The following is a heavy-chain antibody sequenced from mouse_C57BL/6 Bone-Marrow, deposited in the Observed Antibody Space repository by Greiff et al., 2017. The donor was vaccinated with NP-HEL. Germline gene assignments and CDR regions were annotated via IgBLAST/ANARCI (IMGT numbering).Heavy chain of an antibody. Sequence: QVQLQQPGAELVKPGASVKLSCKASGYTFTSYWMQWVKQRPGQGLEWIGEIDPSDSYTNYNQKFKGKATLTVDTSSSTAYMQLSSRTSEDSAVYYCAPWAWFAYWGQGTLVTVSA. CDR3: APWAWFAY. D-gene: IGHD4-1*01. V-gene: IGHV1-50*01. J-gene: IGHJ3*01. CDR1: GYTFTSYW. CDR2: IDPSDSYT.